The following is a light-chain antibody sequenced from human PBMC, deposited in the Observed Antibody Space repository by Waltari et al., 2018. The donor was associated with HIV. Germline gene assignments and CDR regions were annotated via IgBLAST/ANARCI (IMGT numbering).Light chain of an antibody. CDR2: VNGDGSH. Sequence: QLVFTQSPSASASLGASVNLTCILSSGHSSFPIAWHQQQPEKGPRFWVKVNGDGSHNRGEGVPSCCSGARSGAERYLTISSRPAEDEADYYCQTWGTGIWVFGGGTKLTVL. CDR1: SGHSSFP. CDR3: QTWGTGIWV. V-gene: IGLV4-69*01. J-gene: IGLJ3*02.